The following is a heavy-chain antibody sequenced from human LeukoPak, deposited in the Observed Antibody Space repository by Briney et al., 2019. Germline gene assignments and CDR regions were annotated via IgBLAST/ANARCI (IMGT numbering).Heavy chain of an antibody. CDR1: GGSITISSYY. CDR3: ARSDGYGLVGI. CDR2: IYSSGST. V-gene: IGHV4-39*07. D-gene: IGHD5-18*01. J-gene: IGHJ3*02. Sequence: TSETLSLTCSVSGGSITISSYYWGWIRQPPGKTLEWIGSIYSSGSTYYNPSLKSRVIIMIDTPKNHFSLTLSSVTAADTAVYYCARSDGYGLVGIWGQGTMVTVSS.